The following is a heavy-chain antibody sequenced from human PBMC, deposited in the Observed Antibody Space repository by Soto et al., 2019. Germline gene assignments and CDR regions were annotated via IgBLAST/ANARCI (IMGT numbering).Heavy chain of an antibody. J-gene: IGHJ4*02. CDR2: TYYRSKWYH. D-gene: IGHD6-13*01. CDR3: AGEATGSWYT. CDR1: GESVSTNNAA. Sequence: SQTLSLTCAISGESVSTNNAAWDWIRQSPSRGPEWLGRTYYRSKWYHEYAVSLKSRITINPDTSKNQFSLQLNSVTPEDTAVYYCAGEATGSWYTWGQGTLVTVSS. V-gene: IGHV6-1*01.